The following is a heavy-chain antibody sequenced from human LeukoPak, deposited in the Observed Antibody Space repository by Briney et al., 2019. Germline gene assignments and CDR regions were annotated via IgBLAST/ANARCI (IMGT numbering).Heavy chain of an antibody. CDR3: ARVGYYGSGTPLGWFDP. D-gene: IGHD3-10*01. CDR2: ISAYNGNT. J-gene: IGHJ5*02. Sequence: ASVNVSCKASGYTFTSYGISWVRQAPGQGLEWMGWISAYNGNTNYAQKLQGRVTMTTDTSTSTAYMELRSLRSDDTAVYYCARVGYYGSGTPLGWFDPWGQGTLVTVSS. CDR1: GYTFTSYG. V-gene: IGHV1-18*01.